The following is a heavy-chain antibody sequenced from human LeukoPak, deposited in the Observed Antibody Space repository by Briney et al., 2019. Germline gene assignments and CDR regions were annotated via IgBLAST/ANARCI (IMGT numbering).Heavy chain of an antibody. CDR1: GGSISSGSYY. V-gene: IGHV4-61*02. Sequence: PSETLSLTCTVSGGSISSGSYYWSWIRQPAGKGLEWIGRIYTSGSTNYSPSLNSRVTISLDTSKNQFSLKLSSVTAADTAVYYCARDSAVTYFDYWGQGTLVTVSS. J-gene: IGHJ4*02. CDR3: ARDSAVTYFDY. D-gene: IGHD4-17*01. CDR2: IYTSGST.